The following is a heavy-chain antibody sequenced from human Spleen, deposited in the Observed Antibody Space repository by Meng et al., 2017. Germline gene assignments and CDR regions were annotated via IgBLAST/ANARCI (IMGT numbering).Heavy chain of an antibody. D-gene: IGHD6-13*01. J-gene: IGHJ4*02. V-gene: IGHV1-2*02. CDR2: INPNSGGT. CDR1: GYSFSIHF. CDR3: ARQSIAATGSFDF. Sequence: ASVKVSCKASGYSFSIHFIHWVRQAPGQGLEWMGWINPNSGGTNYAQKFQGRVTMTGDTSINTAYMELGRLRSDDTALYYCARQSIAATGSFDFWGQGPLVPVSS.